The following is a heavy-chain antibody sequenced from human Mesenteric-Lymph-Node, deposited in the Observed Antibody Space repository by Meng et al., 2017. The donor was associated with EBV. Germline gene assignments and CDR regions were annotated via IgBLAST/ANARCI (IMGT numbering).Heavy chain of an antibody. CDR3: ARDTPAQGLDF. V-gene: IGHV1-69*06. CDR1: AGTFGSHN. CDR2: ITPISGAT. Sequence: QVQLLQSGAEVKKSGSSVKVSCRSSAGTFGSHNSGWVRQAPGQGLEWMGRITPISGATLYAQRFQGKITMTADKSTGTAYMELHRLISDDTAVYYCARDTPAQGLDFWGQGTLVTVSS. J-gene: IGHJ4*02. D-gene: IGHD2-2*01.